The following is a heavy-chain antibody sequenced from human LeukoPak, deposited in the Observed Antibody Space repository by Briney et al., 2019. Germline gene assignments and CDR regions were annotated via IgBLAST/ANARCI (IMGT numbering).Heavy chain of an antibody. CDR1: GFTFSSFA. Sequence: HPGGSLRLSCAASGFTFSSFAMGWVRQAPGKGLEWVSDISGGGGTTYYADSVKGRFTISRDNSKSTLYLQMNSLRAEDTAMYYCAKDLSYRTGGSDLWGQGTLVTVSS. CDR2: ISGGGGTT. CDR3: AKDLSYRTGGSDL. J-gene: IGHJ5*02. V-gene: IGHV3-23*01. D-gene: IGHD3-16*02.